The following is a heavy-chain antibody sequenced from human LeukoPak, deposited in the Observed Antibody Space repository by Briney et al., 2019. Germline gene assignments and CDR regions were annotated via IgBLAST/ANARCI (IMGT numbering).Heavy chain of an antibody. V-gene: IGHV1-18*01. CDR2: ISAYNGNT. J-gene: IGHJ4*02. Sequence: GASVKVSCKASGYTFTTYGISWVRQAPGQGLEWMGWISAYNGNTNYAQKLQGRVTMTTDTSTTTAYMELRSLRSDDTAVYYCARDDSGYSSSWYGFDYWGQGTLVTVSS. CDR3: ARDDSGYSSSWYGFDY. D-gene: IGHD6-13*01. CDR1: GYTFTTYG.